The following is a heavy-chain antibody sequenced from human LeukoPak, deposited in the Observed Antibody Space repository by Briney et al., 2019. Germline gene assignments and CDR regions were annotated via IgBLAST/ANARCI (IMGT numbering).Heavy chain of an antibody. CDR2: IYNSGTT. Sequence: SETLSLTCIVSGGSISSYYWSWIRQPAGKGLEWIGRIYNSGTTNYNPSLRSRVSMSLDTSKNRFSLRLSSVTAADTAVYYCARDKSGEYGSGSYNYYYYMDVWGKGTTVTVSS. D-gene: IGHD3-10*01. V-gene: IGHV4-4*07. J-gene: IGHJ6*03. CDR3: ARDKSGEYGSGSYNYYYYMDV. CDR1: GGSISSYY.